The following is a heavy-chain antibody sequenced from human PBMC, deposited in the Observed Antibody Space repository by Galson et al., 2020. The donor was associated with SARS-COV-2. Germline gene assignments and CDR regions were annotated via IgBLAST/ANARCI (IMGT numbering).Heavy chain of an antibody. Sequence: ETSETLSLTCTVSGGPISSGGYYWSWIRQHLGKGLEWIGYIYYSGSTYYNPSLKSRVTISVDTSKNQFSLKLSSVTAADTAVYYCARVRTTMIVVVITSDAFDIWGQGTMVTVSS. CDR1: GGPISSGGYY. J-gene: IGHJ3*02. V-gene: IGHV4-31*03. CDR2: IYYSGST. CDR3: ARVRTTMIVVVITSDAFDI. D-gene: IGHD3-22*01.